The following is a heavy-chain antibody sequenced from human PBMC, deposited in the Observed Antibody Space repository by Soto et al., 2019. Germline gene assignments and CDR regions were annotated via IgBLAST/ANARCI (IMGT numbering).Heavy chain of an antibody. CDR1: VYTFTSYG. CDR2: ISAYNGNT. Sequence: XSVKLSCRASVYTFTSYGISWLRQAPGQGLEWMGWISAYNGNTNYAQKLQGRVTMTTDTSTSTAYMELRSLRSDDTAVYYCARDLEWNYPGRVRWFDPWGQGTLVTAPQ. V-gene: IGHV1-18*04. D-gene: IGHD1-7*01. CDR3: ARDLEWNYPGRVRWFDP. J-gene: IGHJ5*02.